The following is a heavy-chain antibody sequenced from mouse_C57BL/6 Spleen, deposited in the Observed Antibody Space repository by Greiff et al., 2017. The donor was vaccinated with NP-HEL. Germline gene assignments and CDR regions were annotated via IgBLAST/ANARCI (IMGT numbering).Heavy chain of an antibody. J-gene: IGHJ2*01. CDR1: GFTFTDYY. CDR3: ARSGYYGSSRFDY. V-gene: IGHV7-3*01. CDR2: IRNKANGYTT. D-gene: IGHD1-1*01. Sequence: EVQRVESGGGLVQPGGSLSLSCAASGFTFTDYYMSWVRQPPGKALEWLGFIRNKANGYTTEYSASVKGRFTISRDNSQSILYLQMNALRAEDSATYYCARSGYYGSSRFDYWGQGTTLTVSS.